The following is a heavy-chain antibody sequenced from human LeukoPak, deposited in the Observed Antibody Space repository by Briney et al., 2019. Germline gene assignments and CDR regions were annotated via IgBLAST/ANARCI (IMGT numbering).Heavy chain of an antibody. CDR3: ARHPGDH. J-gene: IGHJ4*02. Sequence: GEPLNISWQGSGYTFTNSSIAWARQLPGKGLEWRGIIFPGDSDTPYNPSCKGQATISAAMSISTAYFQWTSLRPPAPSLSYWARHPGDHWDEGTLVTVCS. CDR2: IFPGDSDT. V-gene: IGHV5-51*01. CDR1: GYTFTNSS.